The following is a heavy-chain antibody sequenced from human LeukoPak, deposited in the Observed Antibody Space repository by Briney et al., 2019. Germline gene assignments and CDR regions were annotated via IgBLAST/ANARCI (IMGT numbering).Heavy chain of an antibody. CDR3: ARGLRGEGGYYDY. CDR2: GDYSGGT. Sequence: SETLSLTCTVSGDSFSSVTDYWAWIRQPPGKGLEWIASGDYSGGTYYNPSLKSRVTISVDTSKNQFSLKLSSVTAADTAVYYCARGLRGEGGYYDYWGQGTLVTVSS. D-gene: IGHD3-22*01. CDR1: GDSFSSVTDY. J-gene: IGHJ4*02. V-gene: IGHV4-39*07.